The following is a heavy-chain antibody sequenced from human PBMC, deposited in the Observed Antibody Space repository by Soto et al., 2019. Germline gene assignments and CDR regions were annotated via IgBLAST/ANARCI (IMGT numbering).Heavy chain of an antibody. CDR1: GFIFKMYW. J-gene: IGHJ4*02. Sequence: GALRLSCAASGFIFKMYWMHWVRQSPGKGLVWISRIYNDGTYSDYADSVRGRFTISRDNVNDTLYLQMNNLRAEDSGLYYCTRGPRPISTGTGAYWGQGTQVTVSS. D-gene: IGHD3-10*01. V-gene: IGHV3-74*01. CDR3: TRGPRPISTGTGAY. CDR2: IYNDGTYS.